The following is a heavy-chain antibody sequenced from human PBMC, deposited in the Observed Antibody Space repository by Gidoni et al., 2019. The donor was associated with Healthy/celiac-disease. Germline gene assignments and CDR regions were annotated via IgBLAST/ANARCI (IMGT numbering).Heavy chain of an antibody. J-gene: IGHJ4*02. V-gene: IGHV3-64D*09. Sequence: EVQLVESGGGLVQPGGSLRLSCSASGFTFSSYAMHWVRQAPGKGLEYVSAISSNGGSTYYADSVKGRFTISRDNSKNTLYLQMSSLRAEDTAVYYCVKGEVVGLVVDWGQGTLVTVSS. CDR1: GFTFSSYA. CDR3: VKGEVVGLVVD. D-gene: IGHD2-15*01. CDR2: ISSNGGST.